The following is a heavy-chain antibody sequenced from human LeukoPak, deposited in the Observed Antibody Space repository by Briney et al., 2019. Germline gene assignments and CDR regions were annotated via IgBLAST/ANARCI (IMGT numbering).Heavy chain of an antibody. CDR2: INRDGSKN. CDR1: EFTFGSYW. V-gene: IGHV3-7*03. CDR3: AKDMSDSSYYYGMDV. Sequence: GGSLRLSCAASEFTFGSYWMTWVRQAPGKGLEWVANINRDGSKNHFVDSVKGRFTISRDNAKNSLYLQMNSLRAEDTALYYCAKDMSDSSYYYGMDVWGQGTTVTVSS. D-gene: IGHD6-13*01. J-gene: IGHJ6*02.